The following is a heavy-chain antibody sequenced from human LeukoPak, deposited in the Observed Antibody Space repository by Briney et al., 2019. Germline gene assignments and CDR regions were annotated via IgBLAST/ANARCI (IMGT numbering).Heavy chain of an antibody. J-gene: IGHJ4*02. CDR1: GGTFSSYA. Sequence: ASVKVSCKASGGTFSSYAISWVRQAPGQGLEWMGGIIPIFGTANYAQKFQGRVTITADESTSTAYMELSSLRSEDTAVYYCARSGIAAAGDEGFDHWGQGTLVTVSS. D-gene: IGHD6-13*01. CDR2: IIPIFGTA. CDR3: ARSGIAAAGDEGFDH. V-gene: IGHV1-69*13.